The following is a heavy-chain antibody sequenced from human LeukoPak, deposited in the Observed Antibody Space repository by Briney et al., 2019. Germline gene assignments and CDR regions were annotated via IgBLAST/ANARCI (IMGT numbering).Heavy chain of an antibody. CDR1: GGSISSYY. V-gene: IGHV4-59*01. J-gene: IGHJ4*02. D-gene: IGHD3-22*01. Sequence: PSETLSLTCTVSGGSISSYYWSWIRQPPGKGLEWIGYIYYSGSTNYNPSLMSRVTISVDTSKNQFSLKLSSVTAADTAVYYCARGDYYDSSGYWLGYWGQGTLVTVSS. CDR3: ARGDYYDSSGYWLGY. CDR2: IYYSGST.